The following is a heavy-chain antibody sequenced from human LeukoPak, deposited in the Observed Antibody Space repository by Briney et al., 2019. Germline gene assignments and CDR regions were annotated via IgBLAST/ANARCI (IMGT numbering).Heavy chain of an antibody. V-gene: IGHV3-33*01. Sequence: GSLRLSCAAPGFTFSSYGMHWVRQAPGKGLEWVAIIWYDGSNKYYADSVKGRFTISRDNSKNTLYLQMNSLRAEDTAVYYCARDRYDSGSSWYGPLDYWGQGTLVTVSS. D-gene: IGHD6-13*01. CDR2: IWYDGSNK. CDR3: ARDRYDSGSSWYGPLDY. J-gene: IGHJ4*02. CDR1: GFTFSSYG.